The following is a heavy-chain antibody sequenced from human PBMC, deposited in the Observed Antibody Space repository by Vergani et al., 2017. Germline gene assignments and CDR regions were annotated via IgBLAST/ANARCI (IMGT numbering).Heavy chain of an antibody. CDR3: SRGSSEWIPGLDV. Sequence: VQLVQSGAEVKKPGSSVKVSCKASGGTFSSYTISWVRQAPGQGLAWMGRIIHILGIENYAQKFQGRVTITADKSTRTAYMELSSLRSEYRSVNYCSRGSSEWIPGLDVWGQGTTVTVSS. CDR1: GGTFSSYT. V-gene: IGHV1-69*02. CDR2: IIHILGIE. J-gene: IGHJ6*02. D-gene: IGHD3-10*01.